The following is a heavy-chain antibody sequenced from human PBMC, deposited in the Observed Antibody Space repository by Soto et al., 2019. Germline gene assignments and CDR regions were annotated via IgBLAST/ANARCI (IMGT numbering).Heavy chain of an antibody. V-gene: IGHV4-30-4*01. CDR1: GCSIHDIDSY. CDR2: IHNSGNT. CDR3: ARSTYGEGYPHFFAD. Sequence: QVQLQESGPGLVMPSQTLSLTCTVSGCSIHDIDSYWTWIRQSPGRGPEWIGYIHNSGNTFYSPSLKRRLGISIDTSKSQFSLKLSAVTAADTALYYCARSTYGEGYPHFFADWGQGTLVTVSS. D-gene: IGHD3-16*02. J-gene: IGHJ4*02.